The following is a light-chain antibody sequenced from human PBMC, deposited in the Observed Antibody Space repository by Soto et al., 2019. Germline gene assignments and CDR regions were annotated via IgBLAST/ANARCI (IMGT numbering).Light chain of an antibody. Sequence: QAVVTQSSSASASLGSSVKLTCTLSSGHSSYIIAWHQQQPGKAPRYLMNLEGSGSYNKGSGIPDRFSGSSSGADRYLTISILQSEDEADYYCETWDSNTRVFGGGTKLTVL. CDR3: ETWDSNTRV. J-gene: IGLJ3*02. V-gene: IGLV4-60*03. CDR2: LEGSGSY. CDR1: SGHSSYI.